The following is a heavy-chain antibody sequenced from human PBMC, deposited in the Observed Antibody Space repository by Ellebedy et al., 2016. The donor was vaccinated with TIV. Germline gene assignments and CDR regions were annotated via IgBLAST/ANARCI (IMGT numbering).Heavy chain of an antibody. J-gene: IGHJ4*02. CDR2: INPSGGST. V-gene: IGHV1-46*04. CDR1: GYTFSNYF. D-gene: IGHD2-21*02. CDR3: ARAREPNWGLTQIDY. Sequence: AASVKVSCKASGYTFSNYFVHWVRQAPGQGLEWMGIINPSGGSTTYAQKLQGRLTMTRDTSTSTVYMELSSLRSEDTAVYYCARAREPNWGLTQIDYWGQGTLVTVSS.